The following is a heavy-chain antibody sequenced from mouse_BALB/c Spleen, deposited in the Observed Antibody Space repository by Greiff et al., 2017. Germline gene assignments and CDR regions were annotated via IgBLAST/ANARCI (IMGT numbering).Heavy chain of an antibody. CDR3: ARDSSGFEGYYAMDY. CDR2: IDPANGNT. CDR1: GFNIKDTY. Sequence: VQLQQSGAEIVKPGASVKLSCTASGFNIKDTYMHWVKQRPEQGLEWIGRIDPANGNTKYDPKFQGKATITADTSSNTAYLQLSSLTSEDTAVYYCARDSSGFEGYYAMDYWGQGTSVTVSS. V-gene: IGHV14-3*02. J-gene: IGHJ4*01. D-gene: IGHD3-2*01.